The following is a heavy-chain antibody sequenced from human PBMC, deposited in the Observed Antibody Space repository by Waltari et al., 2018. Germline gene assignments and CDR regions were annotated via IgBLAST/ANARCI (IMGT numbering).Heavy chain of an antibody. CDR3: AKDRRCSGTNCRDFDY. CDR2: ISGSGGST. CDR1: GFTFSSYA. V-gene: IGHV3-23*01. D-gene: IGHD2-15*01. J-gene: IGHJ4*02. Sequence: EVQLLESGGGLVQPGGSLRLSCAASGFTFSSYAMSWVRQAPGKGLEWVSAISGSGGSTYYADSVKGRFTISRDNSKNTLYLQMNSLRAEDTAVYYCAKDRRCSGTNCRDFDYWGQGTLVTVSS.